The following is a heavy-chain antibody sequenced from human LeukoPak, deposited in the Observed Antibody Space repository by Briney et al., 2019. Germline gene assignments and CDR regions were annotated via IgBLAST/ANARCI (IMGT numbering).Heavy chain of an antibody. CDR1: GGSISSSTYY. CDR2: IYYSGST. CDR3: ARTDYSSGWYYLFDY. J-gene: IGHJ4*02. V-gene: IGHV4-61*05. Sequence: SETLSLTCTVSGGSISSSTYYWSWIRQPPGKGLEWIGYIYYSGSTNYNPSLKSRVTISVDTSKNQFSLKLSSVTAADTAVYYCARTDYSSGWYYLFDYWGQGTLVTVSS. D-gene: IGHD6-19*01.